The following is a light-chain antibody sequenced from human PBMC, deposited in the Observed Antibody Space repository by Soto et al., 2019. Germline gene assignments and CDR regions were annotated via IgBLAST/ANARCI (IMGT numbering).Light chain of an antibody. V-gene: IGKV3-15*01. J-gene: IGKJ1*01. CDR1: QSDGRN. Sequence: VVMTQSRATLSVSPGEIATLXCRASQSDGRNLDWDQQNPGKAPRLVIXGASTRAPGIQARLSGSGSGTESTFIISSLQSEDLAVYYCKQYTKWPPWTFGQGTKVDIK. CDR3: KQYTKWPPWT. CDR2: GAS.